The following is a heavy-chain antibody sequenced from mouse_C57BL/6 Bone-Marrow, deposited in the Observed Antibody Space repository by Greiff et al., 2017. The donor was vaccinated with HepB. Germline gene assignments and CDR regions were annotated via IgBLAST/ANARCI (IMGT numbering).Heavy chain of an antibody. CDR1: GFTFSDYY. Sequence: EVKVEESGGGLVQPGGSLKLSCAASGFTFSDYYMYWVRQTPGKRLEWVAYISNGGGSTYYPDTVKGRFTISRDNAKNTLYLQMSRLKSEDTAMYYCARHPYGSSHWYFDVWGTGTTVTVSS. J-gene: IGHJ1*03. CDR2: ISNGGGST. V-gene: IGHV5-12*01. D-gene: IGHD1-1*01. CDR3: ARHPYGSSHWYFDV.